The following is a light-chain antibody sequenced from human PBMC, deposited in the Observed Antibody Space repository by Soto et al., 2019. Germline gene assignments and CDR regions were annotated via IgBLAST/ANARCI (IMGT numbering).Light chain of an antibody. V-gene: IGLV2-14*01. CDR3: SSYTTNRTPV. Sequence: QSALTQPASVSGSPGQSLTISCTGTSGDVGRYDSVSWYKHRPGKVPELIIFSDRFSGSKPGNTASLTISGLQAEDEADYYCSSYTTNRTPVFGGGTKVTVL. CDR1: SGDVGRYDS. J-gene: IGLJ2*01.